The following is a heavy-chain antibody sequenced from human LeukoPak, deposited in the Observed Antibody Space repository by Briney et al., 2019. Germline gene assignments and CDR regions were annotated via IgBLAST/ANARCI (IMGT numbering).Heavy chain of an antibody. CDR2: ISYDGSNK. D-gene: IGHD5-18*01. Sequence: PGRSLRLSCAASGFTFSSYGMHWVRQAPGKGLEWVAVISYDGSNKYYADSVKGRFTISRDNSKNTLYLQRNSLRAEDTAVYYCARGGYHAYYLDYWGQGSLVTVSS. CDR3: ARGGYHAYYLDY. V-gene: IGHV3-30*03. CDR1: GFTFSSYG. J-gene: IGHJ4*02.